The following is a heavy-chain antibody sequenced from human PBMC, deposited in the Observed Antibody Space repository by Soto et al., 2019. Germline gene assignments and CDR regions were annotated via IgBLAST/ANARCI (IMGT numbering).Heavy chain of an antibody. Sequence: GESLKISRKGSGYSFTSYWIGWVRQMPGKGLEWMGIIYPGDSDTRYSPSFQGQVTISADKSISTAYLQWSSLKASDTAMYYCARTNYYDSSGYYSPHIYYYYYGMDVWGQGTTVTSP. CDR3: ARTNYYDSSGYYSPHIYYYYYGMDV. CDR2: IYPGDSDT. V-gene: IGHV5-51*01. CDR1: GYSFTSYW. J-gene: IGHJ6*02. D-gene: IGHD3-22*01.